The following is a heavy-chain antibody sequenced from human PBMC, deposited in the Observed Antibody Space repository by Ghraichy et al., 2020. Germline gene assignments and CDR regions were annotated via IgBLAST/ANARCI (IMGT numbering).Heavy chain of an antibody. J-gene: IGHJ5*02. D-gene: IGHD2-15*01. V-gene: IGHV3-21*01. Sequence: LTCAASGFTFSSYSMNWVRQAPGKGLEWVSSISTSSSYIYYTDSVKGRFTISRDNAKNSLYLQMNSLRAEDTAVYYCARDPGAYCRGGNCCLSAFDPWGQGTLVTVSS. CDR1: GFTFSSYS. CDR3: ARDPGAYCRGGNCCLSAFDP. CDR2: ISTSSSYI.